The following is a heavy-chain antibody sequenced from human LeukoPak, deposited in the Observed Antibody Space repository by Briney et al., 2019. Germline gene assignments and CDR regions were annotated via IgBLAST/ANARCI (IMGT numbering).Heavy chain of an antibody. V-gene: IGHV3-48*03. CDR2: ISSSGSTI. Sequence: PGGSLRLSCAASGFTFSSYEMNWVRQAPGKGLEWVSYISSSGSTIYYADSVKGRFTISRDNAKNSLYLQMNSLRAEDTAVYYCARDPLSNYDFWSGFLDYWGQGTLVIVSS. CDR1: GFTFSSYE. J-gene: IGHJ4*02. CDR3: ARDPLSNYDFWSGFLDY. D-gene: IGHD3-3*01.